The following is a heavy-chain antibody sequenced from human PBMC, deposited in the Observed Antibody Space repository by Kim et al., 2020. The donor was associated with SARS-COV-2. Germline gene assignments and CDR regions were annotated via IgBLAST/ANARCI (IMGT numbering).Heavy chain of an antibody. J-gene: IGHJ4*02. CDR1: GYSFTSYW. CDR3: ARTGYAPYFFDY. V-gene: IGHV5-10-1*01. CDR2: IDSSESYT. D-gene: IGHD2-2*01. Sequence: GESLKISCKCSGYSFTSYWISWVRQMPGKGLEWMGRIDSSESYTNYSPSFQGHVTISADKSFITAYLQWSSLTASDTAMYYCARTGYAPYFFDYWGQGTLVTVSS.